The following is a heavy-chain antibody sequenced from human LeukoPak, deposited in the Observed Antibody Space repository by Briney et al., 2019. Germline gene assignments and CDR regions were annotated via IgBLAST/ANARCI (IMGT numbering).Heavy chain of an antibody. V-gene: IGHV3-74*01. Sequence: GGSLRLSCAASGFTFSSYWMHWVRQAPGKGLVWVSRIDSEGISTSYADSVKGRFTISRDYAKNTLYLQMNSLRFEDTAVYYCTRDRRYGGMDVWGQGTRSPSP. CDR3: TRDRRYGGMDV. D-gene: IGHD4-17*01. CDR1: GFTFSSYW. CDR2: IDSEGIST. J-gene: IGHJ6*02.